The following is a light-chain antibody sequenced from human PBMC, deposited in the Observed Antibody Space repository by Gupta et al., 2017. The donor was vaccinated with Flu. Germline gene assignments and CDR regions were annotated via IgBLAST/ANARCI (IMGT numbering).Light chain of an antibody. V-gene: IGKV3-15*01. J-gene: IGKJ1*01. Sequence: EIVMTHSPATLSVSPGERVTLSCRASGSVGTNLVWYQQKPGQAPRLLIYDASIRVPAVTDRFSGSGSQTEFSLTISSLQSDDFAIYYCQHYTSRPRTFGQGTKVEMK. CDR1: GSVGTN. CDR3: QHYTSRPRT. CDR2: DAS.